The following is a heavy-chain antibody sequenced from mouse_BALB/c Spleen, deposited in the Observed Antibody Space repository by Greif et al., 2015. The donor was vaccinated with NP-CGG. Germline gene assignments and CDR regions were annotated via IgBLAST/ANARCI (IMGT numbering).Heavy chain of an antibody. Sequence: VQLQQSGAELAKPGASVKMSCKASGYTFTSYWMHWVKQRPGQGLEWIGYINPSTGYTEYNQKFKDKATLTADKSSSTAYMQLSSLTSEDSAVDYCARYDRYYYGSSDFDYWGQGTTLTVSS. V-gene: IGHV1-7*01. CDR3: ARYDRYYYGSSDFDY. CDR1: GYTFTSYW. CDR2: INPSTGYT. D-gene: IGHD1-1*01. J-gene: IGHJ2*01.